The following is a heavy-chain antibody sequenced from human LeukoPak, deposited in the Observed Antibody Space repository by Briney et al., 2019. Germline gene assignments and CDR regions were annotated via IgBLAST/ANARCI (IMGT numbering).Heavy chain of an antibody. Sequence: GGSLRLSCAASGLAFSSNAMSWVRQAPGKGLEWVSTIIGSGGITYYADSVKGRFTISRDNSKNTLYLQMNSLRAEDTAVYYCARDPIAAAAPYYFDYWGQGTLVTVSS. CDR1: GLAFSSNA. V-gene: IGHV3-23*01. CDR3: ARDPIAAAAPYYFDY. D-gene: IGHD6-13*01. J-gene: IGHJ4*02. CDR2: IIGSGGIT.